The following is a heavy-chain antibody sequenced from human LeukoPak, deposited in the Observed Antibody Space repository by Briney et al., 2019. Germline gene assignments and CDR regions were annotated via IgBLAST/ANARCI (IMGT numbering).Heavy chain of an antibody. Sequence: ASVKVSCEASGYTFTGYYMHWVRQAPGQGLEWMGRINPNSGGTNYAQKFQGRVTMTRDTSISTAYMELSRLRSDDTAVYYCARGVRSSTNWFDPWGQGTLVTVSS. CDR1: GYTFTGYY. J-gene: IGHJ5*02. CDR2: INPNSGGT. V-gene: IGHV1-2*06. D-gene: IGHD2-2*01. CDR3: ARGVRSSTNWFDP.